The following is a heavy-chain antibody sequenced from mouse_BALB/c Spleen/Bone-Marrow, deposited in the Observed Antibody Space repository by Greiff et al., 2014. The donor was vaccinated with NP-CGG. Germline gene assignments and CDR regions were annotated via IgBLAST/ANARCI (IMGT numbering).Heavy chain of an antibody. Sequence: VQLQQSGPELVKPGASVKISCKASGYSFTGYYMHWVKQSHVKSLEWIGRINPYNGATSYNQNFKDKASLIVDKSSSTAYTELHSLTSEDSAVYNCARCRDYDGSWFAYWGQGTLVTVSA. CDR2: INPYNGAT. D-gene: IGHD2-4*01. CDR1: GYSFTGYY. J-gene: IGHJ3*01. V-gene: IGHV1-31*01. CDR3: ARCRDYDGSWFAY.